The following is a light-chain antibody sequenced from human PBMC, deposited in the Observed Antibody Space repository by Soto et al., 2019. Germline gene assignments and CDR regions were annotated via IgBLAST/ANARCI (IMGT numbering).Light chain of an antibody. CDR2: DVS. J-gene: IGLJ2*01. CDR3: SSYTSTFTRI. Sequence: QSALTQPASVSGSPGQSITISCTGTSSDIGSFNFVSWYQQHPGKAPRLIIYDVSNRPSGVSNRFSGSKSGNTASLTISGLQAEDEAYYYCSSYTSTFTRIFGGGTKLTVL. CDR1: SSDIGSFNF. V-gene: IGLV2-14*03.